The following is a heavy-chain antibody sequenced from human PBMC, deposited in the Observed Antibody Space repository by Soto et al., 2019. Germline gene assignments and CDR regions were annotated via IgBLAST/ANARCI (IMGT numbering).Heavy chain of an antibody. D-gene: IGHD3-3*01. V-gene: IGHV1-3*01. CDR3: ARFYDFWSGYYTGRSNWFDP. J-gene: IGHJ5*02. Sequence: QVQLVQSGAEVKKPGASVKVSCKASGYTFTSYAMHWVRQAPGQRLEWMGWINAGNGNTKYSQKSQGRVTIIRDTSASTAYMELSSLRSEDTAVYYCARFYDFWSGYYTGRSNWFDPWGQGTLVTVSS. CDR1: GYTFTSYA. CDR2: INAGNGNT.